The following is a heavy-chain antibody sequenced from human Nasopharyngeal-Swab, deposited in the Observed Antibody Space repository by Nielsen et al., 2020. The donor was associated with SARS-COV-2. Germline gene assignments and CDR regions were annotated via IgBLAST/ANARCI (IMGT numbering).Heavy chain of an antibody. D-gene: IGHD1-7*01. J-gene: IGHJ4*02. CDR1: GYSFSSYW. CDR2: MYPRDSDT. V-gene: IGHV5-51*01. Sequence: GESLKISCKGSGYSFSSYWIGWARQMPGKGLEWMGIMYPRDSDTRYSPSFQGQVTILADKSISTAYLQWSSLKASDTAMYYCATAYNGNYYWDYWGQGTLVTVSS. CDR3: ATAYNGNYYWDY.